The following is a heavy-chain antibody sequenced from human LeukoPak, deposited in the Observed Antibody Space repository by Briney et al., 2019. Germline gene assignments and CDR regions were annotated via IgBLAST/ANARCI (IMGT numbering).Heavy chain of an antibody. CDR2: INPSGGST. J-gene: IGHJ5*02. V-gene: IGHV1-46*01. CDR1: GYTFTSYY. Sequence: GASVKVSCKASGYTFTSYYMHWVRQAPGQGLEWMGIINPSGGSTSYAQKFQGRVTMTRDTSTSTVYMELSSLRSEDTAVYYCARQVGLVVAATPVWFDPWGQGTLVTVSS. D-gene: IGHD2-15*01. CDR3: ARQVGLVVAATPVWFDP.